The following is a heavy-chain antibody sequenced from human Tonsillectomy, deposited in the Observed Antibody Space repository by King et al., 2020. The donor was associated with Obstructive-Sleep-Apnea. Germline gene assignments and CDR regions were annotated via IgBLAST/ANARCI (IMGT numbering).Heavy chain of an antibody. CDR1: GYTFFSYD. CDR2: ISTYSGNT. CDR3: ARQRGPTPPDNWFDP. V-gene: IGHV1-18*04. J-gene: IGHJ5*02. Sequence: VQLVESGAEVKKPGASVKVSCKASGYTFFSYDVSWVRQAPGQGLEWMGWISTYSGNTNYAQKFQGRVTMTTDTSTTTAYMELRSLRSDDTAVYYCARQRGPTPPDNWFDPWGQGTLVTVSS. D-gene: IGHD4-23*01.